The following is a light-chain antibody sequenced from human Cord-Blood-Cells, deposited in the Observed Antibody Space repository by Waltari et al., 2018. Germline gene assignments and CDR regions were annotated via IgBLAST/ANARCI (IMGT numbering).Light chain of an antibody. Sequence: EIVMTQSPATPSVSPGERATLPCRASQSVSSNLAWYQQKPGQAPRLLIYGASTSATGIPARFSGSGSGTEFTLTISSLQSEDFAVYYCQQYNNWPPITFGQGTRLEIK. CDR3: QQYNNWPPIT. V-gene: IGKV3-15*01. CDR2: GAS. CDR1: QSVSSN. J-gene: IGKJ5*01.